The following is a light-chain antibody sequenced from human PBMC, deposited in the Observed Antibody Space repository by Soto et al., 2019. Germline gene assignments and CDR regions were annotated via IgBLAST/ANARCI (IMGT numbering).Light chain of an antibody. CDR1: QSISSY. Sequence: DIQITQSPSSLSASVGDRVTITCRASQSISSYLNWYQQKPGKAPKLTIYAASSLQSGVPSRFSGSGSGTDFTLTISSLQPEDFATYYCQQSYSTPPITFGQGTRLEIK. CDR2: AAS. J-gene: IGKJ5*01. CDR3: QQSYSTPPIT. V-gene: IGKV1-39*01.